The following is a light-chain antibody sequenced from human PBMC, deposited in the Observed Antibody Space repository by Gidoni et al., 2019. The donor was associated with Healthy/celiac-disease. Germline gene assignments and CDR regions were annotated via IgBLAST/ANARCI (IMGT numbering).Light chain of an antibody. J-gene: IGLJ2*01. CDR3: HAWDSSVV. Sequence: SYELTQPPSVSVSPGQTASITCSGDKLGDKYACWYHQKPGQSPVLVIYQDSKRPSGIPERFSGSNSGNTATLTISGTQAMDEADYYCHAWDSSVVFGGGTKLTVL. CDR2: QDS. V-gene: IGLV3-1*01. CDR1: KLGDKY.